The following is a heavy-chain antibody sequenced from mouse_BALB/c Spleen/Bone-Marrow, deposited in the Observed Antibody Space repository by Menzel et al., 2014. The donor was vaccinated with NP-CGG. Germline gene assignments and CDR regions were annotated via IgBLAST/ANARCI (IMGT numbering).Heavy chain of an antibody. J-gene: IGHJ4*01. CDR1: GYTFTSYW. V-gene: IGHV1-7*01. D-gene: IGHD1-2*01. CDR2: INPSTGYT. Sequence: VQLQQSGAELAKPGASVKMSCKASGYTFTSYWMHWVKQRPGQVLEWIGYINPSTGYTEYNLKFKDKATLTADKSSSTAYIQLSSVYSEDSTVYSCASADGYEECKAMDYWGQGTSVTVSS. CDR3: ASADGYEECKAMDY.